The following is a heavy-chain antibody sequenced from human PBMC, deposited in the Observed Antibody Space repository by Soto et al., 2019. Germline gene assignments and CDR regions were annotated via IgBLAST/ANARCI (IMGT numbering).Heavy chain of an antibody. CDR1: GGTFSSYA. J-gene: IGHJ4*02. CDR2: IIPIFGTA. CDR3: ARETSPRKTFDY. Sequence: KVSCKASGGTFSSYAISWVRQAPGQGLEWMGGIIPIFGTANYAQKFQGRVTITADESTSTAYMELSSLRSEDTAVYFCARETSPRKTFDYWGQRTLVTVFS. V-gene: IGHV1-69*01.